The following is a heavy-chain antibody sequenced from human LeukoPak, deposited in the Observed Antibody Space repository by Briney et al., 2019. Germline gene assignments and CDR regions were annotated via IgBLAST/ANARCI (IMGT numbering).Heavy chain of an antibody. V-gene: IGHV3-13*01. Sequence: GGSLRLSCAASGFTFSTYDMHWVRQVSGKGLEWVSSIGTIGDTFYPGSVKGRFTISRENAKNSSYLQMNGLRAGDTAVYYCARATVIGNAPVPGYMDVWGKGTTVTVSS. CDR2: IGTIGDT. CDR3: ARATVIGNAPVPGYMDV. D-gene: IGHD2-21*01. J-gene: IGHJ6*03. CDR1: GFTFSTYD.